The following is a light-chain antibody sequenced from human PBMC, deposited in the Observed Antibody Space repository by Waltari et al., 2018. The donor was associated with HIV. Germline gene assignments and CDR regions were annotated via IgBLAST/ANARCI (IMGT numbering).Light chain of an antibody. CDR1: NIGSKS. Sequence: SYVLTQPPSVSVAPGKTARVSCRGTNIGSKSVHWYQQKPGQAPVVVIYYDSDRPSGIPERFSGSNSGDTATLTIRRVEAGDEADYYCQLWDSNTDHPVFGGGTKLTVL. CDR3: QLWDSNTDHPV. J-gene: IGLJ2*01. V-gene: IGLV3-21*04. CDR2: YDS.